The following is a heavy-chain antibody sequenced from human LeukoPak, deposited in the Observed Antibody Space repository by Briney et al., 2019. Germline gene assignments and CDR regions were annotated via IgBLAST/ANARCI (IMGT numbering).Heavy chain of an antibody. Sequence: GGSLRLSCAASGFTFSSYTMNWVRQAPGKVLEWVSSISGSTTYKYYTDSVKGRFTISRDNAKNSLFLQMNSLRAEDTAVYYCAREGEDHWGQGTLVTVSS. J-gene: IGHJ4*02. CDR2: ISGSTTYK. V-gene: IGHV3-21*01. CDR3: AREGEDH. CDR1: GFTFSSYT.